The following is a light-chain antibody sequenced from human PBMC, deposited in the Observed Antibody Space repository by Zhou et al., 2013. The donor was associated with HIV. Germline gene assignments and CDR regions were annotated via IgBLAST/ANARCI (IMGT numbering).Light chain of an antibody. CDR1: QSVSSNS. J-gene: IGKJ3*01. CDR2: DAS. Sequence: EIVLTQSPGTLSLSPGERATLSCRASQSVSSNSLAWYRQKPGQAPRLLIYDASSRAAGIPDRFSGSGSGIDFTLTISRLEPEDFAVYYCQQYGSSPRTFGPGTKWISN. V-gene: IGKV3-20*01. CDR3: QQYGSSPRT.